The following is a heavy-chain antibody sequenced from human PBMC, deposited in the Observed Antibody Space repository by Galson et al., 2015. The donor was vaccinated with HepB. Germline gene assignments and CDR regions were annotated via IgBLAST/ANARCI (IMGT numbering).Heavy chain of an antibody. CDR1: GFTFSSYS. CDR2: ISSSSSTI. CDR3: AREGSTYYYMDV. D-gene: IGHD1-26*01. V-gene: IGHV3-48*01. Sequence: SLRLSCAASGFTFSSYSMNWVRQAPGKGLEWVSYISSSSSTIYYADSVKGRFTISRDNAKKSLYLQMNSLRAEDTAVYYCAREGSTYYYMDVWAKGPRSPSP. J-gene: IGHJ6*03.